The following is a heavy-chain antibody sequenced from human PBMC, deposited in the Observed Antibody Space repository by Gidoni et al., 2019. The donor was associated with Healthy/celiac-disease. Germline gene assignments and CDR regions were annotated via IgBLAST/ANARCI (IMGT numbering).Heavy chain of an antibody. V-gene: IGHV1-46*01. CDR2: INPSGGST. CDR3: AREGSWELRGGHGALGY. D-gene: IGHD1-26*01. J-gene: IGHJ4*02. CDR1: GYTFPSYY. Sequence: QVQLVQSGAEVKKPGASVKVSCTASGYTFPSYYMHWVRQAPGQGLEWMGIINPSGGSTSYAQKFQGRVTMTRDTSTSTVYMELSSLRSEDTAVYYCAREGSWELRGGHGALGYWGQGTLVTVSS.